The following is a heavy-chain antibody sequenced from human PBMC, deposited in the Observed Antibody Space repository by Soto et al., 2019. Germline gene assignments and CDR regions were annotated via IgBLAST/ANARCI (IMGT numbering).Heavy chain of an antibody. V-gene: IGHV3-48*01. Sequence: GGSLRLSCAASGFTFSSYSMSWVRQAPGKGLEWVSYISSTSTTIYYADSVKGRFTISRDNAKNSLYLHMNSLSAEDTAVYYCARDRGCSGGICYRDLGYWGQGT. CDR1: GFTFSSYS. CDR2: ISSTSTTI. D-gene: IGHD2-15*01. J-gene: IGHJ4*02. CDR3: ARDRGCSGGICYRDLGY.